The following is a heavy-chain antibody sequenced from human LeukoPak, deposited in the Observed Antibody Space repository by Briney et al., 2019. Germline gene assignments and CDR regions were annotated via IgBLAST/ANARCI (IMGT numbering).Heavy chain of an antibody. V-gene: IGHV3-23*01. CDR3: AKGYDFWSYGVDV. CDR2: ISGSGTST. J-gene: IGHJ6*02. CDR1: GFTFSGYA. Sequence: PGGSLRLSCAATGFTFSGYAMNWVRRAPGKGLEWVSSISGSGTSTNYADSVKGRCTISRDNSKNTLNLQMNSLRVEDTAVYYCAKGYDFWSYGVDVWGQGTTVTVSS. D-gene: IGHD3-3*01.